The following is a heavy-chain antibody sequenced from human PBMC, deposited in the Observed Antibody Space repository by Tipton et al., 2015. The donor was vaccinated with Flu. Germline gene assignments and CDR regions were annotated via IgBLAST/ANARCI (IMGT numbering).Heavy chain of an antibody. CDR3: ARRDYSNYVSDPKNWFDP. V-gene: IGHV4-30-4*08. D-gene: IGHD4-11*01. Sequence: TLSLTCTVSGDSISSGGAYWTWIRQRPGKGLEWIGCIYYSGSTYSNPSLESRITISVDTSKNQFSLKLSSVTAADTAVYYCARRDYSNYVSDPKNWFDPWGQGTLVTVSS. CDR1: GDSISSGGAY. J-gene: IGHJ5*02. CDR2: IYYSGST.